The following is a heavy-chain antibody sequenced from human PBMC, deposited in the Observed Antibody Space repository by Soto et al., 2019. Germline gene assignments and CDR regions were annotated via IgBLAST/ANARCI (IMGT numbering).Heavy chain of an antibody. CDR3: ARVKATLYRHYYFDY. Sequence: ASVKVSCKASGYTFTGYYMHWVRQAPGQGLEWMGWINPNSGGTNYAQKFQGRVTMTRDTSISTAYMELSRLRSAADTAVYFCARVKATLYRHYYFDYWGQGTPVTVSS. CDR1: GYTFTGYY. D-gene: IGHD5-12*01. J-gene: IGHJ4*02. V-gene: IGHV1-2*02. CDR2: INPNSGGT.